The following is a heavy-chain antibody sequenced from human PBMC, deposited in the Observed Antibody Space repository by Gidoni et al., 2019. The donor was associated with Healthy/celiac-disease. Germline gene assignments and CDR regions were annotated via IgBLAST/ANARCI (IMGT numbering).Heavy chain of an antibody. J-gene: IGHJ4*02. V-gene: IGHV3-33*01. D-gene: IGHD3-10*01. CDR3: ARDALASDYGSGSYYHGEVWFDY. CDR2: IWYDGSNK. Sequence: QVQLVESGGGVVQPGRSLRLSCAASGFTFSSYGMHWVRPAPGKGLEWVAVIWYDGSNKYYADSVKGRFTISRDNSKNTLYLQMNSLRAEDTAVYYCARDALASDYGSGSYYHGEVWFDYWGQGTLVTVSS. CDR1: GFTFSSYG.